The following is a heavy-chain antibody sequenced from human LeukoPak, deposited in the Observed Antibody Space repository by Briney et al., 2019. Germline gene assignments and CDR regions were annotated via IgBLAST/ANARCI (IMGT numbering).Heavy chain of an antibody. CDR1: GGTFSSYG. Sequence: ASVKVSCKASGGTFSSYGISWVRQAPGQGLEWMGGIIPSFGTANYAQKFQGKDTITADESTSTAYMELSSLRSEDTAVYYCARLSTGGYYYGSGFDYWGQGTLVTVSS. CDR2: IIPSFGTA. CDR3: ARLSTGGYYYGSGFDY. J-gene: IGHJ4*02. V-gene: IGHV1-69*13. D-gene: IGHD3-10*01.